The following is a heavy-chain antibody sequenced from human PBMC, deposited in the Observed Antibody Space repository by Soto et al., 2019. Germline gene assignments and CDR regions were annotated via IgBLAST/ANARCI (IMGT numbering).Heavy chain of an antibody. CDR1: GFPFSSRA. Sequence: EVQLLESGGGLVQPGGSLRLSCAASGFPFSSRAMSWVRQAPGKGLEWVSAISGSGTITYYAKSVKGRFTISRDTSKNTLYLPMTSPKADDTAVYYCAEWARYCSGADCRAWGQGTLVTVSS. D-gene: IGHD2-15*01. CDR2: ISGSGTIT. V-gene: IGHV3-23*01. CDR3: AEWARYCSGADCRA. J-gene: IGHJ5*02.